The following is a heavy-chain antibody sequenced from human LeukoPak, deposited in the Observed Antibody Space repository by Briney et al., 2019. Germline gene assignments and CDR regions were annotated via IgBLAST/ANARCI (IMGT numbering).Heavy chain of an antibody. D-gene: IGHD6-6*01. CDR3: AVLNSSSRVKWAFDI. V-gene: IGHV4-39*01. CDR1: GVSISSSSYY. CDR2: IYYSGST. Sequence: PSETLSLTCTVSGVSISSSSYYWGWIRQPPGKGLEWIGSIYYSGSTYYNPSLKSPVTISVDTSKNQFSLKLSSVTAADTAVYYCAVLNSSSRVKWAFDIWGQGTMVTVSS. J-gene: IGHJ3*02.